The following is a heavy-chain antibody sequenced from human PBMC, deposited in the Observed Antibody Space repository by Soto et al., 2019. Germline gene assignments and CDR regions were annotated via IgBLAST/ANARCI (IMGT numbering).Heavy chain of an antibody. J-gene: IGHJ6*02. Sequence: GASKSLPCSASGVPFGSYALRWVRPDTGKGLEWVSAISGSGGITYYADSVKGRFTISRDNSKNTLYLQMNSLRAEDTAVYYWATEWELLTDYYYGMDGWGQGTKVTVSS. V-gene: IGHV3-23*01. D-gene: IGHD1-26*01. CDR1: GVPFGSYA. CDR2: ISGSGGIT. CDR3: ATEWELLTDYYYGMDG.